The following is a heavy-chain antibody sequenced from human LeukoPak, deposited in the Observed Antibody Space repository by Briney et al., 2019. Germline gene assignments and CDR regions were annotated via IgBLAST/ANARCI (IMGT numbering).Heavy chain of an antibody. Sequence: SETLSLTCTVPGGSISSYYWSWIRQPPGKGLEWIGYIYYSGSTNYNPSLKSRVTISVDTSKNQFSLKLSSVTAADTAVYYCARVYRSRITIFGVVIIPSWFDPWGQGTLVTVSS. J-gene: IGHJ5*02. V-gene: IGHV4-59*01. D-gene: IGHD3-3*01. CDR3: ARVYRSRITIFGVVIIPSWFDP. CDR2: IYYSGST. CDR1: GGSISSYY.